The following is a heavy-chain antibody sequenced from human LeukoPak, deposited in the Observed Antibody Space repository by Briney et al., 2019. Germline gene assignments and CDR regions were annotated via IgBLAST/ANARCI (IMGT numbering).Heavy chain of an antibody. CDR2: FLYSGTT. D-gene: IGHD6-19*01. CDR1: GGSISSSGYY. V-gene: IGHV4-39*07. CDR3: VRASISEAFYFDY. J-gene: IGHJ4*02. Sequence: SETLSLTCTVSGGSISSSGYYWGWIRQPPGKGLEWIGSFLYSGTTHYNTSLKSRVTISRDTSKNQFSLKVNSVTAADTAVYYCVRASISEAFYFDYWGQGTLVTVSS.